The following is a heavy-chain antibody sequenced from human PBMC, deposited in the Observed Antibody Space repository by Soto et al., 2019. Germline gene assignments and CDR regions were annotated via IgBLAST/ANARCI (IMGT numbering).Heavy chain of an antibody. CDR3: ARESRYCSSTSCPRDNWFDP. D-gene: IGHD2-2*01. V-gene: IGHV1-69*01. J-gene: IGHJ5*02. CDR1: GGTFSSYA. Sequence: QVQLVQSGAEVKKPGASVKVSCKASGGTFSSYAISWVRQAPGQGLEWMGGIIPIFGTANYAQKFQGRVTINADESTSTAYMELSSLRSEDTAVYYCARESRYCSSTSCPRDNWFDPWGQGTLVTVSS. CDR2: IIPIFGTA.